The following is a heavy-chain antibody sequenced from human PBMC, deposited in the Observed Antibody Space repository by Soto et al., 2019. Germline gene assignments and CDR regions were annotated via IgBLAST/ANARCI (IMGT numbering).Heavy chain of an antibody. CDR1: GGSISSSNW. CDR2: IYHSGSS. V-gene: IGHV4-4*02. J-gene: IGHJ6*02. D-gene: IGHD3-10*02. CDR3: ASVRGGYYYAMDV. Sequence: TSETLSLTCAVSGGSISSSNWWSWVRQPPGKGLEWIGEIYHSGSSNYNPSLKSRVTISVHKSKNQSSLKLSSVTAADTAVYYCASVRGGYYYAMDVWGQGTTVTVSS.